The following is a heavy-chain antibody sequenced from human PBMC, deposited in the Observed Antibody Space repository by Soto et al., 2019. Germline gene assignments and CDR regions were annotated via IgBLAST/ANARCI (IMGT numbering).Heavy chain of an antibody. CDR3: ATGGISMSTGALNDMDV. CDR2: IIPLFGTT. Sequence: QIQLVQSGAEVKKPGSSVKVSCKASGGTFSSYLFTWMRQAPGQGLEWMGGIIPLFGTTKYAVNFQARVTLTADESTSTAYMEVTGLRSEDTAVYYCATGGISMSTGALNDMDVWGQGTTVIVS. D-gene: IGHD1-26*01. CDR1: GGTFSSYL. J-gene: IGHJ6*02. V-gene: IGHV1-69*12.